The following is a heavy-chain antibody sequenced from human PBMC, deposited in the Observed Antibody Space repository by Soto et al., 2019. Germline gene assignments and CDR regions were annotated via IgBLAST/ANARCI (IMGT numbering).Heavy chain of an antibody. Sequence: PGGSLRLSCAASGFTFSSYGMHWVRQAPGKGLEWVAVIWYDGSNKYYADSVKGRFTISRDNSKNTLYLQMNSLRAEDTAVYYCARDQPPDVVVPAAMPIRGKNRYRNPGAPDYWGQGTLVTVSS. J-gene: IGHJ4*01. CDR1: GFTFSSYG. CDR3: ARDQPPDVVVPAAMPIRGKNRYRNPGAPDY. D-gene: IGHD2-2*01. CDR2: IWYDGSNK. V-gene: IGHV3-33*01.